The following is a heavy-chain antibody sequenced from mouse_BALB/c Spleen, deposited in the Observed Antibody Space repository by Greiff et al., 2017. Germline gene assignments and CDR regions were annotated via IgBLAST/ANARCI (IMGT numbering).Heavy chain of an antibody. CDR1: GFSLTSYG. J-gene: IGHJ4*01. V-gene: IGHV2-2*02. CDR2: IWSGGST. CDR3: ARNFPNWDYAMDY. D-gene: IGHD4-1*01. Sequence: VKLMESGPGLVQPSQSLSITCTVSGFSLTSYGVHWVRQSPGKGLEWLGVIWSGGSTDYNAAFISRLSISKDNSKSQVFFKMNSLQANDTAIYYCARNFPNWDYAMDYWGQGTSVTVSS.